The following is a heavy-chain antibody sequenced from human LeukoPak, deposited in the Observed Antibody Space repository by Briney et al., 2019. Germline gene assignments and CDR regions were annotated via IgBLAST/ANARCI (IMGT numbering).Heavy chain of an antibody. V-gene: IGHV1-18*04. D-gene: IGHD1-26*01. Sequence: ASVNVSCKASGYTFTSYYMHWMRQAPGQGLEWMGWISGYNGNTKYVQKFQGRVTMTTDTSTTTAYLEPRSLRSDDTAVYYCARDSGSYYFDYWGQGILVTVSS. CDR3: ARDSGSYYFDY. CDR2: ISGYNGNT. J-gene: IGHJ4*02. CDR1: GYTFTSYY.